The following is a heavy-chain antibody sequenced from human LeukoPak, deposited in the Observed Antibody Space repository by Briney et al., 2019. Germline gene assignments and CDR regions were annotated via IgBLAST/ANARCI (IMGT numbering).Heavy chain of an antibody. J-gene: IGHJ5*02. D-gene: IGHD3-9*01. CDR1: GYSLSSGYY. CDR2: INNSGST. Sequence: SETLSLTCTVSGYSLSSGYYWGWIRQPPGKGREWIGSINNSGSTYYNPSLKSPVTISVDTSKNQFSLKLSSVTAADTAVYYCARDLVRYFDWLPSNWFDPWGQGTLVTVSS. CDR3: ARDLVRYFDWLPSNWFDP. V-gene: IGHV4-38-2*02.